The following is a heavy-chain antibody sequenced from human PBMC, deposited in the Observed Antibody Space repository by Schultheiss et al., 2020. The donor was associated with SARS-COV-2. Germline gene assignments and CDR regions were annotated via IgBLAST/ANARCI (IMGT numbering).Heavy chain of an antibody. CDR2: IYYSGST. D-gene: IGHD4-17*01. J-gene: IGHJ3*02. Sequence: SQTLSLTCTVSGGSVSSGSYYWSWIRQPPGKGLEWIGYIYYSGSTNYNPSLKSRVTISVDTSKTHFSLKLSSVTAADTAVYYCARGSWNEAYGDSDAFDIWGQGTMVTVSS. V-gene: IGHV4-61*03. CDR1: GGSVSSGSYY. CDR3: ARGSWNEAYGDSDAFDI.